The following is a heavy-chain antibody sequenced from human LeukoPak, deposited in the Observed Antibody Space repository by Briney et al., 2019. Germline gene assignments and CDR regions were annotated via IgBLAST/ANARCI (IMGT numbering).Heavy chain of an antibody. CDR1: GGSFSGYY. Sequence: SETLSLTCAVYGGSFSGYYWSWIRQPPGKGLEWIWEINHSGSTNYNPSLKSRVIISVDTSKNQFSLKLSSVTAADTAVYYCARAPRRIVLMVYATSYFDYWGQGTLVTVSS. CDR3: ARAPRRIVLMVYATSYFDY. V-gene: IGHV4-34*01. CDR2: INHSGST. J-gene: IGHJ4*02. D-gene: IGHD2-8*01.